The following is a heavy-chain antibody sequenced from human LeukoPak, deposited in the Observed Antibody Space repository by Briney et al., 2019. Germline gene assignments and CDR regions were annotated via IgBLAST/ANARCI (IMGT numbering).Heavy chain of an antibody. J-gene: IGHJ4*02. Sequence: GGSLRLSFAASGFTFSSYAMRWVRQAPRKGLWRVAVISYDGSNKYYADSVKGGFTIARENSNNSLYLQRNVLRAEETAVYYCARVRSFYYDSSGYHPLDYWGQGTRVTVSS. CDR3: ARVRSFYYDSSGYHPLDY. V-gene: IGHV3-30-3*01. D-gene: IGHD3-22*01. CDR2: ISYDGSNK. CDR1: GFTFSSYA.